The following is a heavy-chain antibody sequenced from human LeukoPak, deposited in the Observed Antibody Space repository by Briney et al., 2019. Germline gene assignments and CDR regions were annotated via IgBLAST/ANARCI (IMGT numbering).Heavy chain of an antibody. CDR3: ARLGGRYYYYGMDV. Sequence: QPGGSLRLSCAASGFTFSSYAMHWVRQAPGKGLEWVAVISYDGSNKYYADSVKGRFTISRDNSKNTLYLQMNSLRAEDTAVYYCARLGGRYYYYGMDVWGQGTTVTVSS. V-gene: IGHV3-30-3*01. D-gene: IGHD2-15*01. J-gene: IGHJ6*02. CDR2: ISYDGSNK. CDR1: GFTFSSYA.